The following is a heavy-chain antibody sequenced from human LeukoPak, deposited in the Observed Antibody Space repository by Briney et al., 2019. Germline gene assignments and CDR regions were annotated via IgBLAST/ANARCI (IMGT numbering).Heavy chain of an antibody. J-gene: IGHJ4*02. CDR3: ARGKRSGGSGSYPSPSFDY. CDR2: INHSGST. CDR1: GGSFSGYY. V-gene: IGHV4-34*01. Sequence: SETLSLTYAVYGGSFSGYYWSWIRQPPGKGLEWIGEINHSGSTNYNPSLKSRVTISVDTSKNQFSLKLSSVTAADTAVYYCARGKRSGGSGSYPSPSFDYWGQGTLVTVSS. D-gene: IGHD3-10*01.